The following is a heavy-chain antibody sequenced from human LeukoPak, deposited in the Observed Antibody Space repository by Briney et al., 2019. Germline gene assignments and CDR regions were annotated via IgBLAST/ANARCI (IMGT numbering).Heavy chain of an antibody. V-gene: IGHV3-21*01. CDR2: ISSSSSYI. CDR3: ARDNGGYCSGGSCSYYFDY. Sequence: PGGSLRLSCAASGFTFSSYSMNWVRQAPGKGLEWVSSISSSSSYIYYADSVKGRFTISRDNAKNSLYLQMNSLRAEDTAVYYCARDNGGYCSGGSCSYYFDYWGQGTQVTVSS. J-gene: IGHJ4*02. CDR1: GFTFSSYS. D-gene: IGHD2-15*01.